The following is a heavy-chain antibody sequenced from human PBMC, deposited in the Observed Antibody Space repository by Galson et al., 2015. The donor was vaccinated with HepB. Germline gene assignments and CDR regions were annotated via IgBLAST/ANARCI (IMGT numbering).Heavy chain of an antibody. Sequence: SLRLSCAASGFTFSGYAIHWVRQAPGKGLEWVAVISYDGSNKYYADSVKGRFTISRDNSKNTLYLQMNSLRAEDAAVYYCARDTDYGDSHWYFDLWGRGTLVTVSS. CDR2: ISYDGSNK. CDR3: ARDTDYGDSHWYFDL. D-gene: IGHD4-17*01. CDR1: GFTFSGYA. J-gene: IGHJ2*01. V-gene: IGHV3-30-3*01.